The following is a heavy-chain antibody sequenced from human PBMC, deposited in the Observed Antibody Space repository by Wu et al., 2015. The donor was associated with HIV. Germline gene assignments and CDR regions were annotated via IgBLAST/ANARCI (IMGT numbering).Heavy chain of an antibody. J-gene: IGHJ4*02. V-gene: IGHV1-18*01. Sequence: QVQLVQSGAEVKKPGAPVKVSCKASGYTFTSYGISWVRQAPGQGLEWMGWISAYNGNTNYAQKLQGRVTMTTDTSTSTAYMELRSLRSDDTAVYYCARNPPNLLYSNYVHFDYWGQGTLVTVSS. D-gene: IGHD4-11*01. CDR3: ARNPPNLLYSNYVHFDY. CDR2: ISAYNGNT. CDR1: GYTFTSYG.